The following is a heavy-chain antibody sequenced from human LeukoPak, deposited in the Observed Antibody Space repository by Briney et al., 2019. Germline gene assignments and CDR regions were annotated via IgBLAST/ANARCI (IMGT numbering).Heavy chain of an antibody. V-gene: IGHV4-59*01. CDR1: GGSISGYY. Sequence: KSSETLSLTCTVSGGSISGYYWSWIRQPPGKGLEWIGYTYYSGSTNYNPSLKSRVTTSVDTSKNQFSLKLSSVTAADTAVYYCARGGSSSWYHWGQGTLVTVSS. D-gene: IGHD6-13*01. CDR3: ARGGSSSWYH. CDR2: TYYSGST. J-gene: IGHJ4*02.